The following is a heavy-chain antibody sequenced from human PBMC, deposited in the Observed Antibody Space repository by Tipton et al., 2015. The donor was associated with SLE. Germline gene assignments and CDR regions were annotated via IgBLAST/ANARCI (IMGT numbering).Heavy chain of an antibody. CDR3: ARGQWAAAGTFDY. J-gene: IGHJ4*02. CDR2: ISAYNGNT. D-gene: IGHD6-13*01. CDR1: GYTFTSYG. Sequence: QVQLVQSGAEVKKPGASVKVSCKASGYTFTSYGISWVRQTPGQGLGWMGWISAYNGNTNYAQKLQGRVTMTGNTSISTAYMELSSLRSEDTAVYYCARGQWAAAGTFDYWGQGTLVTVSS. V-gene: IGHV1-18*01.